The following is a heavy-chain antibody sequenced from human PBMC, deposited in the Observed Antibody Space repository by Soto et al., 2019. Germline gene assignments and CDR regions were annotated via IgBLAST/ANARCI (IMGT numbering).Heavy chain of an antibody. CDR1: GFTFSSYG. V-gene: IGHV3-30*18. CDR3: AKDSGGGGSYSYYYYDGMDV. J-gene: IGHJ6*02. D-gene: IGHD1-26*01. CDR2: ISYDGSNK. Sequence: QVQLVESGGGVVQPGRSLRLSCAASGFTFSSYGMHWVRQAPGKGLEWVAVISYDGSNKYYADSVKGRFTISRDNSKNTLYLQMNSLRAEDTAVYYCAKDSGGGGSYSYYYYDGMDVWGQGTTVTVSS.